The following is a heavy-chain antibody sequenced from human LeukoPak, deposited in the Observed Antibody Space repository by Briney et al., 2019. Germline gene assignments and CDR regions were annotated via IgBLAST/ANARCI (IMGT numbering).Heavy chain of an antibody. D-gene: IGHD2-15*01. CDR2: ISRSGGTT. CDR3: AREAGDSGGYAFDM. V-gene: IGHV3-48*03. Sequence: PGGSLRLSSAASGFTFSSYEMNWVRQAPGKGRKWVSYISRSGGTTYYADSVKGRFTISRDNAKNSLYLQMNSLRAEDTAVYYCAREAGDSGGYAFDMWGQGTIVSV. J-gene: IGHJ3*02. CDR1: GFTFSSYE.